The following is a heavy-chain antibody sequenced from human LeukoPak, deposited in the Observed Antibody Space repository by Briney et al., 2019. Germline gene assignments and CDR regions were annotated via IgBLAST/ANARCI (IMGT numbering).Heavy chain of an antibody. CDR1: GYTFTSYG. V-gene: IGHV1-18*01. D-gene: IGHD6-13*01. CDR2: ISAYNGNT. Sequence: GASVKVSCKASGYTFTSYGISWVRQAPGQGLEWMGWISAYNGNTNYAQKLQGRVTMTTDTSTSTAYMELRSLRSDDTAVYYCARVPLLSGQQLVRFYFDYWGQGTLVTVSS. CDR3: ARVPLLSGQQLVRFYFDY. J-gene: IGHJ4*02.